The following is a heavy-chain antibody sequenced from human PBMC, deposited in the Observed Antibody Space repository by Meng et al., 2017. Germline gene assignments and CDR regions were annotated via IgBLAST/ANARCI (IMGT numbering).Heavy chain of an antibody. D-gene: IGHD3-22*01. CDR3: ARDEGYYDSSGYFLY. Sequence: GESLKISCAASGFTFSSYAMHWVRQAPGKGLEWVAVISYDGSNKYYADSVKGRFTISRDNAKNSLYLQMNSLRAEDTALYYCARDEGYYDSSGYFLYWGQGTLVTVSS. CDR2: ISYDGSNK. J-gene: IGHJ4*02. CDR1: GFTFSSYA. V-gene: IGHV3-30*07.